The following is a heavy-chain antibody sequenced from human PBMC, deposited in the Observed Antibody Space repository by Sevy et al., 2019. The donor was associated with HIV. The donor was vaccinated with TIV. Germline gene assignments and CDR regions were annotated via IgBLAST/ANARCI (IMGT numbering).Heavy chain of an antibody. D-gene: IGHD3-22*01. V-gene: IGHV4-59*01. CDR3: ARGLYDSSGYNYFDY. CDR1: GGSISSYY. J-gene: IGHJ4*02. CDR2: IYYSGST. Sequence: SETLSLTCTVSGGSISSYYWSWIRQPPGKGLEWIGYIYYSGSTNYNPSLKSRVTISVDTSKNQFSLKLSSVTAADTAGYYCARGLYDSSGYNYFDYWGQGALVTVSS.